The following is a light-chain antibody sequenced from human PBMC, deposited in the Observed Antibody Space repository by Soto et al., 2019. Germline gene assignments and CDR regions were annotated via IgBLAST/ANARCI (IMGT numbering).Light chain of an antibody. CDR1: QAIISW. CDR2: AAS. CDR3: QQANSFL. Sequence: DIQMTQSPSSVSASVGDRDTITCRASQAIISWLALYQQKPGKAPELLIYAASSLQSGVSSRFSGSGSGTDFTLTISSLQPDDFATYYCQQANSFLFGPGTKVDIK. V-gene: IGKV1D-12*01. J-gene: IGKJ3*01.